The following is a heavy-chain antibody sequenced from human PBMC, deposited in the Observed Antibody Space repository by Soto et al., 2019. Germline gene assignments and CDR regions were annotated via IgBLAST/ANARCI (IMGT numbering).Heavy chain of an antibody. D-gene: IGHD5-12*01. Sequence: GGSLRLSCAASGFTFSSYSMNWVRQAPGKGLEWVSYISSSSSTIYYADPVKGRFTISRDNAKNSLYLQMNGLRDEDTAVYYCAREVATVNFDYWGHGTLVTVSS. CDR2: ISSSSSTI. J-gene: IGHJ4*01. CDR3: AREVATVNFDY. V-gene: IGHV3-48*02. CDR1: GFTFSSYS.